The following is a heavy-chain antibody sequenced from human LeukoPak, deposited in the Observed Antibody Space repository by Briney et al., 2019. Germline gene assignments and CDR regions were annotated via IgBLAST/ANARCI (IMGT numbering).Heavy chain of an antibody. D-gene: IGHD1-26*01. CDR2: INSNGGST. V-gene: IGHV3-64*01. Sequence: GGSLRLSCAASGFTFSSYAMHWVRQPPGKGLEYVSAINSNGGSTYYANSVKGRFTISRDNSKNTLYLQMGSLRAEDMAVYYCARVGSWDAFDIWGQGTVVTVSS. J-gene: IGHJ3*02. CDR1: GFTFSSYA. CDR3: ARVGSWDAFDI.